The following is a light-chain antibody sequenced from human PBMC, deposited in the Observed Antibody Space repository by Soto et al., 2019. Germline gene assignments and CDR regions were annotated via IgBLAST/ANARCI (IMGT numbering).Light chain of an antibody. Sequence: NFMLTQPHSVSESPGKTVTISCTGSSGSIASNYVQWYQQRPGSAPTTVIYEDNQRPSGVPDRFSGSIDSSSNSASLTISGLKTEDEADYYCQSYDSSNHGVFGGGTKVTVL. CDR2: EDN. CDR1: SGSIASNY. V-gene: IGLV6-57*02. CDR3: QSYDSSNHGV. J-gene: IGLJ3*02.